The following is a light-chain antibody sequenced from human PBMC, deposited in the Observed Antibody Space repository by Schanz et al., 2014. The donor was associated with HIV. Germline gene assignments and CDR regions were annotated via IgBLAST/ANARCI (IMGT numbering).Light chain of an antibody. CDR1: QSVSSSY. J-gene: IGKJ1*01. Sequence: EIVLTQSPGTLSLSPGERATLSCRASQSVSSSYLAWYQQKPGQAPRLVIYGASSSATGIPDRFSGSGSGTDFTLTISRLEPEDFALYYCQQYVTSPWTFGQGTKVEIK. CDR3: QQYVTSPWT. V-gene: IGKV3-20*01. CDR2: GAS.